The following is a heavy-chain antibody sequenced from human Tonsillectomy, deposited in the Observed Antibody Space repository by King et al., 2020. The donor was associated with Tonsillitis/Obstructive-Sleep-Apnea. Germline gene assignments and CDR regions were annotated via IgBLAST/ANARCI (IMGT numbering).Heavy chain of an antibody. V-gene: IGHV3-33*01. CDR2: IWYDGSNK. D-gene: IGHD6-6*01. CDR1: GFTFSSYG. J-gene: IGHJ5*02. Sequence: VQLVESGGGVVQPGRSLRLSCAASGFTFSSYGMHWVRQAPGKGLEWVAVIWYDGSNKYYADPVKGRLTISKANSKNTLYLQMNSLRAEDTAVYYWARESEGEYSGSWFDPWGQGTLVTVSS. CDR3: ARESEGEYSGSWFDP.